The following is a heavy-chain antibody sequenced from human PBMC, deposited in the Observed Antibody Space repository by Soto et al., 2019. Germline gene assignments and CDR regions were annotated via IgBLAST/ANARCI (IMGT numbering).Heavy chain of an antibody. CDR3: ATSSNYDYVWGSYPDYYYYYGMDV. V-gene: IGHV1-24*01. J-gene: IGHJ6*02. CDR1: GYTLTELS. D-gene: IGHD3-16*02. Sequence: VASVKVSCKVSGYTLTELSMHWVRQAPGKGLEWMGGFDPEDGETIYAQKFQGRVTMTEDTSTDTAYMELSSLRSEDTAVYYCATSSNYDYVWGSYPDYYYYYGMDVWGQGTTVTVSS. CDR2: FDPEDGET.